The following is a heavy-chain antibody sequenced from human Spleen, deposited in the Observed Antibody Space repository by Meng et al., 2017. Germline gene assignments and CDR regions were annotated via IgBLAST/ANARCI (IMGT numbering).Heavy chain of an antibody. V-gene: IGHV3-15*01. CDR1: GLRFTDVW. J-gene: IGHJ4*02. D-gene: IGHD6-13*01. Sequence: GESPKIPRVASGLRFTDVWMSRVRQAPGKGLEWVGRIKRNSDGGTIDYAAPVKGRFTISRDDSNNTLYLQMDSLITEDTAVYFCATGAVAADHWGQGNLVTVSS. CDR3: ATGAVAADH. CDR2: IKRNSDGGTI.